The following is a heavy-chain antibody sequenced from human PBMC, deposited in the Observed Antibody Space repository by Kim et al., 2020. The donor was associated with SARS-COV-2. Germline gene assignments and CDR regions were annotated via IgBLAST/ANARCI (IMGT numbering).Heavy chain of an antibody. V-gene: IGHV3-23*01. CDR2: ISGSGGST. D-gene: IGHD7-27*01. CDR3: AKEPGARGYFDY. Sequence: GGSLRLSCAASGFTFSSYAMSWVRQAPGKGLEWVSAISGSGGSTYYADSGKGRFTISSDNSKNTLYLQMNSRRAEDTAVYYCAKEPGARGYFDYWGQGTLVTVSS. CDR1: GFTFSSYA. J-gene: IGHJ4*02.